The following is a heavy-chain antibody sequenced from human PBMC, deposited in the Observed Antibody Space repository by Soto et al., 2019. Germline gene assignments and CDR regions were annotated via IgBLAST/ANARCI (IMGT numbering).Heavy chain of an antibody. D-gene: IGHD6-19*01. Sequence: XETLSINCTVSGVSISSSSKYWGWIREPPGQGLEWIGSSDYSGSAYYNPSLKSRVTISVDTSKNQFSLNLSSVTAADTAVYDCTRHPAVAGNNWFDPLGQGTLVTGSS. J-gene: IGHJ5*02. V-gene: IGHV4-39*01. CDR3: TRHPAVAGNNWFDP. CDR2: SDYSGSA. CDR1: GVSISSSSKY.